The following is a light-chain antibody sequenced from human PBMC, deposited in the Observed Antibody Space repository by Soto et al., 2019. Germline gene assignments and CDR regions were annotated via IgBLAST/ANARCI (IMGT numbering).Light chain of an antibody. J-gene: IGKJ4*01. V-gene: IGKV3-20*01. CDR2: GAS. CDR3: QQYSSSPLA. Sequence: DIVLTQSPGTLSLSPGERATLSCRAIQSVSSSYLAWYQQKPGQAPRLLIYGASSRATGIPDRFSGSGSGTDFKLTISRLEPEDFAVYYCQQYSSSPLAFGGGTKVEIK. CDR1: QSVSSSY.